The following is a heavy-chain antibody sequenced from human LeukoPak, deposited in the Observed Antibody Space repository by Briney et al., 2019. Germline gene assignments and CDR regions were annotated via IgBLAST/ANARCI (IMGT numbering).Heavy chain of an antibody. J-gene: IGHJ4*02. V-gene: IGHV3-74*03. CDR1: GFTFSSYW. CDR2: IDSDGSNT. Sequence: GGSLRLSCAASGFTFSSYWMHWVRQAPGKGLVWVSRIDSDGSNTKYADSVKGRFTISRDNAMHTVYLQMNSLRAEDTAVYYCAKDRVAVAGREIDYWGQGTLVTVSS. D-gene: IGHD6-19*01. CDR3: AKDRVAVAGREIDY.